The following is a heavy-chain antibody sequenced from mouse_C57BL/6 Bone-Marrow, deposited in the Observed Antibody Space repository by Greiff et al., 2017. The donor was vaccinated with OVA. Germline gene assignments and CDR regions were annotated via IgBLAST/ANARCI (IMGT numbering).Heavy chain of an antibody. CDR3: VREGDYGSFAWFAY. Sequence: EVQVVESGGGLVQPKGSLKLSCAASGFSFNTYAMNWVRQAPGKGLEWVARIRSKSNNYATYYADSVKDRFTISRDDSESMLYLQMNNLKTEDTAMYYCVREGDYGSFAWFAYWGQGTLVTVSA. V-gene: IGHV10-1*01. J-gene: IGHJ3*01. CDR1: GFSFNTYA. CDR2: IRSKSNNYAT. D-gene: IGHD1-1*01.